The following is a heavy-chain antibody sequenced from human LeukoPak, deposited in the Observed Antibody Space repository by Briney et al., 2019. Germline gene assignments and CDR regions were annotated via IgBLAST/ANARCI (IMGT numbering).Heavy chain of an antibody. J-gene: IGHJ6*03. CDR2: ISAYNGNT. Sequence: GASVKVSCKASGYTFTSYGISWVRQAPGQGLEWMGWISAYNGNTNYAQKLQGRVTMTTDTSTSTAYMELRSLRSDDTAVYYCARASLEWLPRVYYYYYMDVWGKGTTVTVSS. CDR3: ARASLEWLPRVYYYYYMDV. CDR1: GYTFTSYG. D-gene: IGHD3-3*02. V-gene: IGHV1-18*01.